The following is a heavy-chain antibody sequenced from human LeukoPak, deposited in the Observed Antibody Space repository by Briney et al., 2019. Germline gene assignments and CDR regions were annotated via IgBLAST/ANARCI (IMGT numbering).Heavy chain of an antibody. V-gene: IGHV3-30-3*01. CDR1: GFTFSSYA. D-gene: IGHD3-22*01. J-gene: IGHJ4*02. CDR3: AKDLYYYDSSGYFCD. CDR2: ISYDGSNK. Sequence: SLRLSCAASGFTFSSYAMHWVRQAPGKGLEWVAVISYDGSNKYYADSVKGRFTISRDNSKNTLYLQMNSLRAEDTAVYYCAKDLYYYDSSGYFCDWGQGTLVTVSS.